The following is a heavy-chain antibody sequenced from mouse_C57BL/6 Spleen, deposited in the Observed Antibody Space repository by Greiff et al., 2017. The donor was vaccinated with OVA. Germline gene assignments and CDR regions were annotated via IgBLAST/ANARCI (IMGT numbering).Heavy chain of an antibody. CDR1: GYSITSGYY. Sequence: EVQLQQSGPGLVKPSQSLSLTCSVTGYSITSGYYWNWIRQFPGNKLEWMGYISYDGSNNYNPSLKNRISITRDTSKNQFFLKLNSVTTEDTATYYCARDYPYWYFDVWGTGTTVTVSS. CDR2: ISYDGSN. CDR3: ARDYPYWYFDV. J-gene: IGHJ1*03. V-gene: IGHV3-6*01.